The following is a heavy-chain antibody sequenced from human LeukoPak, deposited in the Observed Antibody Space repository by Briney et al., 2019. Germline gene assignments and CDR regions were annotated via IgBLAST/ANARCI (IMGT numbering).Heavy chain of an antibody. D-gene: IGHD6-19*01. CDR3: ARDLRALRLSIAVPDY. Sequence: KSWGSPRLSCAASGFTFSSYSMNWVRQAPGKGLEWVSSISSSSSYIYYADSVKGRFTISRDNAKNSLYLQMNSLRAEDTAVYYCARDLRALRLSIAVPDYWGQGTLVTVPS. CDR1: GFTFSSYS. V-gene: IGHV3-21*01. J-gene: IGHJ4*02. CDR2: ISSSSSYI.